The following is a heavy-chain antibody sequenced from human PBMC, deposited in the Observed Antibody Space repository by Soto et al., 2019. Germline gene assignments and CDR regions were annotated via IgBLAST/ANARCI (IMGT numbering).Heavy chain of an antibody. CDR1: GGSISHYY. CDR2: IYGSGGT. CDR3: ARDVRYASDF. V-gene: IGHV4-4*07. J-gene: IGHJ4*02. D-gene: IGHD3-16*01. Sequence: VQLQESGPGLVKPSETLSLTCTVSGGSISHYYWSWIRQPAGKGLEWIGRIYGSGGTNYNPSLTSRVTMSVDTPKNQFSLRLTSVCAADTAVHYCARDVRYASDFWGQGTLVSVSS.